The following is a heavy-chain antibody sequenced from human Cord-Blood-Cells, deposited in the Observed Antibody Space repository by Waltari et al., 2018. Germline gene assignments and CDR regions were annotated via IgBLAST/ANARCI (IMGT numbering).Heavy chain of an antibody. CDR1: GCTFSNAW. CDR3: TTDRIAAADAFDI. J-gene: IGHJ3*02. CDR2: IKSKTDGGTT. D-gene: IGHD6-13*01. Sequence: EVQLVESGGGLVKPGGSLRLTCADSGCTFSNAWMSWVGPAQGKGLEWGGRIKSKTDGGTTDYAAPVKGRFTISRDDSKNTLYLQMNSLKTEDTAVYYCTTDRIAAADAFDIWGQGTMVTVSS. V-gene: IGHV3-15*01.